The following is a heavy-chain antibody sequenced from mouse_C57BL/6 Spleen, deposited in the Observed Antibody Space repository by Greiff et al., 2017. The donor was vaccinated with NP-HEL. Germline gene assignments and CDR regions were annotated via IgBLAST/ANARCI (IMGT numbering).Heavy chain of an antibody. CDR3: TTYYFDY. CDR1: GFTFSNYW. CDR2: IRLKSDNYAT. J-gene: IGHJ2*01. Sequence: EVQLQQSGGGLVQPGGSMKLSCVASGFTFSNYWMNWVRQSPEKGLEWVAQIRLKSDNYATHYAESVKGRFTISRDDSKSSVYLRMNNLRAEDSGIYYCTTYYFDYWGQGTTLTVSS. V-gene: IGHV6-3*01.